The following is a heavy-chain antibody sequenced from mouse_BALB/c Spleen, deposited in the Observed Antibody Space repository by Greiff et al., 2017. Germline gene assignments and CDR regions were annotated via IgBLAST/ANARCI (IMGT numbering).Heavy chain of an antibody. CDR1: GYAFSSYW. J-gene: IGHJ3*01. CDR2: IYPGDGDT. Sequence: QVQLQQSGAELVRPGSSVKISCKASGYAFSSYWMNWVKQRPGQGLEWIGQIYPGDGDTNYNGKFKGKATLTADKSSSTAYMQLSSLTSVDSAVYFCAPQLTGTGLAYWGQGTLVTVSA. V-gene: IGHV1-80*01. CDR3: APQLTGTGLAY. D-gene: IGHD4-1*01.